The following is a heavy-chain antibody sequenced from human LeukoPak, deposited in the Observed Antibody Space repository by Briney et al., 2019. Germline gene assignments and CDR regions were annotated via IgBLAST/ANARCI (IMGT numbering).Heavy chain of an antibody. D-gene: IGHD3-22*01. CDR1: GFSLSTGGMC. Sequence: SGPTLVNPTQTLTLTCTFSGFSLSTGGMCVSWIRQPPGKALEWLARIDWDNDKYYSTSLKTRLTISKDTSKNQVVLTMTNMGPVDTATYYCARGYYDTSAYIDYWGQGTLVTVSS. V-gene: IGHV2-70*11. CDR3: ARGYYDTSAYIDY. J-gene: IGHJ4*02. CDR2: IDWDNDK.